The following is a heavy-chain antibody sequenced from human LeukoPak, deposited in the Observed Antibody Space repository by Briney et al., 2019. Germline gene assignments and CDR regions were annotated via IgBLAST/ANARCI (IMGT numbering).Heavy chain of an antibody. Sequence: SETLSLTCTVSGGSISSYYWSWIRQPPGKGLEWIGYIYYSGSTNYNPSLKSRVTISVDTSKNQFSLKLSSVTAADTAVYYCARDIDGSVEGNWFDPWGQGTLVTVSS. J-gene: IGHJ5*02. CDR1: GGSISSYY. V-gene: IGHV4-59*01. CDR3: ARDIDGSVEGNWFDP. D-gene: IGHD3-10*01. CDR2: IYYSGST.